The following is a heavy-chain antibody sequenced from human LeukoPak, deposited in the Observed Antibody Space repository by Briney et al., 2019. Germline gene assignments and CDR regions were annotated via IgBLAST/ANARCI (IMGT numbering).Heavy chain of an antibody. CDR1: GGSISSYY. D-gene: IGHD3-3*01. CDR2: VHLDGRT. V-gene: IGHV4-59*12. Sequence: KPLETLSLTCTVSGGSISSYYWSWIRQPPGKGLEWIGEVHLDGRTNYNPSLESRLTMSVDVSENQVSLKLTSVTAADTAVYYCAREGGFYRPLDYSGQGTLVTVSS. J-gene: IGHJ4*02. CDR3: AREGGFYRPLDY.